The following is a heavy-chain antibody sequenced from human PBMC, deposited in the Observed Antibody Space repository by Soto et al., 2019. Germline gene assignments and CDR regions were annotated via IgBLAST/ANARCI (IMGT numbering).Heavy chain of an antibody. V-gene: IGHV1-2*02. J-gene: IGHJ4*02. CDR2: INPNSGGT. Sequence: ASVKVSCKASGYTFTGYYMHCVRQAPGQGLEWMGWINPNSGGTNYAQKFQGRVTMTRDTSISTAYMELSRLRSDDTAVYYCARVRRLGELSTPGGSFDYWGQGTLVTVSS. CDR3: ARVRRLGELSTPGGSFDY. CDR1: GYTFTGYY. D-gene: IGHD3-16*02.